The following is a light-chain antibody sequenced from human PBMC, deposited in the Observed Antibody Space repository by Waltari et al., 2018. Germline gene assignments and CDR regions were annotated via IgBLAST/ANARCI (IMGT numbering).Light chain of an antibody. CDR2: DDS. J-gene: IGLJ6*01. CDR1: NIGRKS. Sequence: SYVLTQSPSVSVAPGQTATITCEGKNIGRKSAHWYQQKPGQAPVVVIHDDSERPSGIPERFSGSNSGNTATLTISRVEAGDEADYYCQVWDGTGDPPQNVFGSGTKVTIL. V-gene: IGLV3-21*02. CDR3: QVWDGTGDPPQNV.